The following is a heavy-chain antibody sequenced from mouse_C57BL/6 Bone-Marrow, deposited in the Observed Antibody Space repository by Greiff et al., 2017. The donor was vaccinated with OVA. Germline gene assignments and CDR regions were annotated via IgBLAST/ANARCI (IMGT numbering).Heavy chain of an antibody. V-gene: IGHV1-82*01. CDR3: ARVNYGSRGDY. CDR2: IYPGDGDT. J-gene: IGHJ2*01. D-gene: IGHD1-1*01. CDR1: GYAFSSSW. Sequence: VKLQQSGPELVKPGASVKISCKASGYAFSSSWMNWVKQRPGKGLEWIGRIYPGDGDTNYNGKFKGKATLTADKSSSTAYMQLSSLTSEDSAVYFCARVNYGSRGDYWGQGTTLTVSS.